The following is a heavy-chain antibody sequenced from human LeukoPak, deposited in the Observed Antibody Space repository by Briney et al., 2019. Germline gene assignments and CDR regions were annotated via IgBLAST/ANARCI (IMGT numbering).Heavy chain of an antibody. CDR2: ITGDCNYI. J-gene: IGHJ4*02. CDR1: GFTFTTYA. V-gene: IGHV3-21*01. D-gene: IGHD3-3*01. CDR3: ARERNFYYFDY. Sequence: PGGSLRLSCAASGFTFTTYAMRWVRQAPGKGLEWVSSITGDCNYIFYADSVKGRFTISRDNAQNSLFLELNSLRGEDTAVYYCARERNFYYFDYWGQGALVTVSS.